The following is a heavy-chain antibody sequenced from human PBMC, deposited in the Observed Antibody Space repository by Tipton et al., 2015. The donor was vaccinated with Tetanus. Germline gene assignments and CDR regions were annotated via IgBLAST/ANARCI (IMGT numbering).Heavy chain of an antibody. CDR1: GFTFSNAW. V-gene: IGHV3-15*01. Sequence: SLRLSCAASGFTFSNAWMSWVRQAPGKGLEWVGRIKSKTNGGTTDFPAPVKGRFTISRDDSKNTLYLQMNSLKIEDTAMYYCITEGSGNPPYFDYWGQGTLVTVSS. J-gene: IGHJ4*02. CDR3: ITEGSGNPPYFDY. D-gene: IGHD1-26*01. CDR2: IKSKTNGGTT.